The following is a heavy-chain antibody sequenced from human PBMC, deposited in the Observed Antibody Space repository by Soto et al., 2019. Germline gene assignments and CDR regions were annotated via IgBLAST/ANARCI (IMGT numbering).Heavy chain of an antibody. J-gene: IGHJ6*02. CDR3: ARELDGIDV. Sequence: PGGSLRLSCAASGFTFSDYYIIWIRQAPGKGLEWVSYISSSGTIIYHADSVQGRFTISRDNAKNSLYLQMNSLRAEDTAVYYCARELDGIDVWGQGTTVTVSS. CDR1: GFTFSDYY. CDR2: ISSSGTII. V-gene: IGHV3-11*01.